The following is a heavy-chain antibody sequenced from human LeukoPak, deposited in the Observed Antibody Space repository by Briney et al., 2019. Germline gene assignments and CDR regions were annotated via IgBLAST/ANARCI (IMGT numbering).Heavy chain of an antibody. CDR1: GFTFSSYG. Sequence: GGSLRLSCAASGFTFSSYGMHWVRQAPGKGLEWVAVIWYDGSNKYYADSVKGRFTISRDNSKNTLYLQMNSLRAEDTAVYYCARHSGYGYSPFGYWGQGTLVAVSS. V-gene: IGHV3-33*01. CDR2: IWYDGSNK. J-gene: IGHJ4*02. D-gene: IGHD5-12*01. CDR3: ARHSGYGYSPFGY.